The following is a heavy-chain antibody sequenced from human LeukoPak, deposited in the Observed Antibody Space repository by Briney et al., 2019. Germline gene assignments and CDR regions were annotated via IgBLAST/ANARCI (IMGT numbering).Heavy chain of an antibody. CDR1: GGSISSGDYY. V-gene: IGHV4-39*07. CDR2: IYYSGST. Sequence: SQTLSLTCNVSGGSISSGDYYWSWIRQPPGKGLEWIGSIYYSGSTYYNPSLKSRVTISVDTSKNQFSLKLSSVTAADTAVYYCARDLFIPGPAPEYSSGWYGGDYWGQGTLVTVSS. CDR3: ARDLFIPGPAPEYSSGWYGGDY. D-gene: IGHD6-19*01. J-gene: IGHJ4*02.